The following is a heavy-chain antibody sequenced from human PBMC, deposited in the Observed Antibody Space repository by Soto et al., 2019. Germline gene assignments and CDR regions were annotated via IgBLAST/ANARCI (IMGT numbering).Heavy chain of an antibody. V-gene: IGHV1-18*01. Sequence: QVQLVQSGAEVKRAGASVKVSCKASGYTFSSYGLSWVRQAPGQGLEWMGWISDYNGNTHYAQKFQGRVIMTTDTSTRTVDMELRRLRSDDTAVYFCASEGYYSGSGTYSPPRYYGMDVWGQGTTVTVSS. J-gene: IGHJ6*02. CDR1: GYTFSSYG. D-gene: IGHD3-10*01. CDR3: ASEGYYSGSGTYSPPRYYGMDV. CDR2: ISDYNGNT.